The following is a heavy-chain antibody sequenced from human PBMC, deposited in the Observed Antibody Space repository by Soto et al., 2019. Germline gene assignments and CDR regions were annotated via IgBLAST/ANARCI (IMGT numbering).Heavy chain of an antibody. Sequence: LRLSCAASGFTFSSYAIHWVRQAPGKGLEWVAIIWFDGSNKYYADSVKGRFSISRDNSKNTLFLQMDSLRAEDTAVYYCARGQLPAATTYFDFWGQGTLVTVSS. CDR2: IWFDGSNK. CDR1: GFTFSSYA. V-gene: IGHV3-33*01. CDR3: ARGQLPAATTYFDF. J-gene: IGHJ4*02. D-gene: IGHD2-15*01.